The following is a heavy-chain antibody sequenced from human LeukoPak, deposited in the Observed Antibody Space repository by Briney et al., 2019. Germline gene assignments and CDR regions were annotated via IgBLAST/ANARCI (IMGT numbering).Heavy chain of an antibody. J-gene: IGHJ4*02. CDR3: ARRGGGIRPEDY. D-gene: IGHD2-15*01. V-gene: IGHV3-9*01. CDR2: ISWNSGSI. CDR1: VFTFDDYA. Sequence: GGSLRLSCAASVFTFDDYAMHWVRQAPWKGLEWVSGISWNSGSIGYADSVKGRFTIPRDNAKNSLYLQMNSLRAEDTALYYCARRGGGIRPEDYWGQGTLVTVSS.